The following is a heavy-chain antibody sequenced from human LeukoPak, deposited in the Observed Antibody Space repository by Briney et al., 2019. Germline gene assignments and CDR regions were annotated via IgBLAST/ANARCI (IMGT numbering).Heavy chain of an antibody. CDR1: GGTFSSYA. V-gene: IGHV1-69*13. CDR3: AREYYDPGGT. CDR2: IIPIFGTA. D-gene: IGHD3-22*01. J-gene: IGHJ5*02. Sequence: GASVKVSCKASGGTFSSYAISWVRQAPGQGLEWMGGIIPIFGTANYAQKFQGRVTITADESTSTAYMELSSLRSEDTAVYYCAREYYDPGGTWGQGTLVTVSS.